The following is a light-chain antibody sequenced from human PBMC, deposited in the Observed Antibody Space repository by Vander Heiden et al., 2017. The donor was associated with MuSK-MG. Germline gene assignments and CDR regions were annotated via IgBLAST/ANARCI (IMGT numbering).Light chain of an antibody. Sequence: QSALPHPRSVSGSPGPSATISCIGSSNDVGDYDFVTWYQQSTGKAPKLIIYNVIERPSGVPDRFSGSKSGNTASRINSGLQTEDEAEYYCCSYAGRYTIIFGGGTNLTVL. J-gene: IGLJ2*01. CDR3: CSYAGRYTII. CDR2: NVI. CDR1: SNDVGDYDF. V-gene: IGLV2-11*01.